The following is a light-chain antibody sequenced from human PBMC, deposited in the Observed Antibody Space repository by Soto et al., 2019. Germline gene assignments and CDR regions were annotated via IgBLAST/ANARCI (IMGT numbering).Light chain of an antibody. Sequence: PMTQSPSSLSASTGARVNITSRASQGISSYLAWYQQKPGKAPKLLIYAASSLQSGVPSRFSGSGSGTDFTLTISSLQPEDFATYYCQQSYSTRWTFGQGTKVDIK. CDR3: QQSYSTRWT. CDR2: AAS. J-gene: IGKJ1*01. V-gene: IGKV1-8*01. CDR1: QGISSY.